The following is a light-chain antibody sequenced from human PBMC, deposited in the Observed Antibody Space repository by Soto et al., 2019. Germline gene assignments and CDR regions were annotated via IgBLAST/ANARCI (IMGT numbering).Light chain of an antibody. Sequence: EVVMTQSPGTLSVSPGERAILSCRASQSLTTNLAWYQQKPGQAPRLLIHDASTRATGIPARFSGSGSGTEFTLTISRLQSEDFAVYSCQQYNNWPPLTFGGGTKVEIK. CDR1: QSLTTN. CDR2: DAS. J-gene: IGKJ4*01. V-gene: IGKV3-15*01. CDR3: QQYNNWPPLT.